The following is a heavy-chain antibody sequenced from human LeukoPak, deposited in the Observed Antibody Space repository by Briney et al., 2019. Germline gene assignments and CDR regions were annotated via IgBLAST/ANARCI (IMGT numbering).Heavy chain of an antibody. Sequence: SGGSLRLSCAASGFTFSSYSMNWVRQAPGKGLEWVSSISSSSSSYIYYADSVKGRFTIYRDNAKNSLYLQMNSLRAEDTAVYYCARDGEVVVTASYFDYWGQGTLVTVSS. CDR1: GFTFSSYS. CDR3: ARDGEVVVTASYFDY. J-gene: IGHJ4*02. D-gene: IGHD2-21*02. V-gene: IGHV3-21*01. CDR2: ISSSSSSYI.